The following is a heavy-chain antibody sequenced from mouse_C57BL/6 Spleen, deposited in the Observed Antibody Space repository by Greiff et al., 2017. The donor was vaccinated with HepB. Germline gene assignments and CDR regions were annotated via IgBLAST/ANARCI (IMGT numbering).Heavy chain of an antibody. CDR2: IDPSDSYT. J-gene: IGHJ3*01. D-gene: IGHD4-1*01. CDR3: ARRELGPFAY. V-gene: IGHV1-50*01. CDR1: GYTFTSYW. Sequence: QVQLKQPGAELVKPGASVKLSCKASGYTFTSYWMQWVKQRPGQGLEWIGEIDPSDSYTNYNQKFKGQATLTVDTSSSTAYMQLSSLTSEDSAVYYCARRELGPFAYWGQGTLVTVSA.